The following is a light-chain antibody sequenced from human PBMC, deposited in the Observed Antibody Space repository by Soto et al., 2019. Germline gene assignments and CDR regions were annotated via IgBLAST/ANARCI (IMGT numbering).Light chain of an antibody. CDR3: QQYGRSGT. CDR2: ATS. J-gene: IGKJ1*01. CDR1: QFIDRY. Sequence: EIVLTQSPATLSLSPGERANLSCRASQFIDRYLAWYQQKPVQAPRLLIYATSSRATGIPDRFSGSGSGTDFTLTISRLEPEDFAVYYCQQYGRSGTFGQGTKVDI. V-gene: IGKV3-20*01.